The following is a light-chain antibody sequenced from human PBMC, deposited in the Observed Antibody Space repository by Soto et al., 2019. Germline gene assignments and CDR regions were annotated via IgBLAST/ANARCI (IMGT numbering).Light chain of an antibody. CDR3: HQYADSRT. Sequence: AFMQAPGTLSLSPGERATLCCRASQTVWSNYLAWFQHRPGQAPRLVIYGASRRATGIPDRFTGSGSGTDFTLTISRLEPEDFAVYYCHQYADSRTFGQGTKVDIK. CDR1: QTVWSNY. CDR2: GAS. V-gene: IGKV3-20*01. J-gene: IGKJ2*02.